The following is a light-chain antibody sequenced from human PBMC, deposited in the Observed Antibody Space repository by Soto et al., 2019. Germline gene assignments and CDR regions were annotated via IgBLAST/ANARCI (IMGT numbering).Light chain of an antibody. CDR3: QQSNSFPLT. V-gene: IGKV1-12*01. CDR2: AAS. J-gene: IGKJ4*01. Sequence: DIQMTQSPSAVSASVGDRVTITCRASQGISSRLAWYQQKPGKAPNLLIYAASSLQSGVPSRFSGSGSETDFTLTIGSLQPEDFATYYCQQSNSFPLTFGGGTKVEIK. CDR1: QGISSR.